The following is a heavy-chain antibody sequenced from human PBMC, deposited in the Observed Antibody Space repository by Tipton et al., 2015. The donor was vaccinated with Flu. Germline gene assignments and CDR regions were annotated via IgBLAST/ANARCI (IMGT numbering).Heavy chain of an antibody. D-gene: IGHD3-10*01. CDR2: FYTSGST. CDR1: GGSLSSFY. CDR3: ARGSGSGTYVIFDF. Sequence: TLSLTCTVSGGSLSSFYWSWIRQPAGKGLEWIGRFYTSGSTKYNPSLKSRLSMSVDTSKSQFSLKLTSVTAADTAVYYCARGSGSGTYVIFDFWGQGTLVTVSS. J-gene: IGHJ4*02. V-gene: IGHV4-4*07.